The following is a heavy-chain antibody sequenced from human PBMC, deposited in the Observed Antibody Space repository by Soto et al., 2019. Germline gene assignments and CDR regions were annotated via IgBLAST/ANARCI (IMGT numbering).Heavy chain of an antibody. CDR3: ARYGYSYGYAVDY. D-gene: IGHD5-18*01. J-gene: IGHJ4*02. Sequence: LKISCKGSGYSFTSYWIGWVRQMPGKGLEWMGIIYPGDSDTRYSPSFQGQVTISADKSISTAYLQWSSLKASDTAMCYCARYGYSYGYAVDYWGQGTLVTVSS. CDR1: GYSFTSYW. V-gene: IGHV5-51*01. CDR2: IYPGDSDT.